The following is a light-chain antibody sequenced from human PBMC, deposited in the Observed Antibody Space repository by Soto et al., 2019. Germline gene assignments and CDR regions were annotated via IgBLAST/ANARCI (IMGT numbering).Light chain of an antibody. CDR1: QSLSGY. CDR2: DAS. V-gene: IGKV3-20*01. CDR3: QQYGSSPQT. J-gene: IGKJ1*01. Sequence: EIVLTLSPATLSSFPGDRVTLSCRASQSLSGYLAWYQQRPGQAPRLLIYDASHRATGIPARFTGSGSGTDFTLIISRLEPEDFAVYYCQQYGSSPQTFGQGTKVDI.